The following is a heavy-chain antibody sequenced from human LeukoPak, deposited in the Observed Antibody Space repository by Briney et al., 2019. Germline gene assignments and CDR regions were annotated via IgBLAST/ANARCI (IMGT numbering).Heavy chain of an antibody. CDR1: GFTFKSYH. V-gene: IGHV3-48*03. CDR3: ARKRLADLGDDTSFGGTPFDS. CDR2: ITSGASVI. Sequence: GRSLRLSCVAYGFTFKSYHVNWVRQAPGKGLEWLSGITSGASVIYYADSVKGRFTISRDDAKNSVFLQMSGLTVDDTAVYYCARKRLADLGDDTSFGGTPFDSWGQGTLVIVSS. D-gene: IGHD3-16*01. J-gene: IGHJ4*02.